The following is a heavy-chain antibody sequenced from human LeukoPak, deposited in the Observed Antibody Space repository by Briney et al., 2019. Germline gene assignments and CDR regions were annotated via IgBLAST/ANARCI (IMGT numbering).Heavy chain of an antibody. Sequence: ASVKVSCKASGYTFTSYYMHWVRQAPGQGLEWMGIINPSGGSTSYAQKFQGRVTMTRDTSTSTVYMELSSLRSEDTAVYYCARDYYDSSGSGHQNRGDYWGQGTLSPSPQ. CDR3: ARDYYDSSGSGHQNRGDY. CDR2: INPSGGST. D-gene: IGHD3-22*01. J-gene: IGHJ4*02. CDR1: GYTFTSYY. V-gene: IGHV1-46*03.